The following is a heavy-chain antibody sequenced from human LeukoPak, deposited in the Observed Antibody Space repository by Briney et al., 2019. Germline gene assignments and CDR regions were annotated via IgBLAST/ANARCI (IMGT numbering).Heavy chain of an antibody. CDR1: GFTFSSYA. CDR3: AKRRDYDSTGYYFTPYYFDY. J-gene: IGHJ4*02. D-gene: IGHD3-22*01. CDR2: ISGRGDST. Sequence: PGGSLRLSCAASGFTFSSYAMTWVRQGPGKGLECVSSISGRGDSTYYVDSVKGRFSISRDKSKNTVFLQMNTLRAEDTAVYYCAKRRDYDSTGYYFTPYYFDYWGQGTLVTVSS. V-gene: IGHV3-23*01.